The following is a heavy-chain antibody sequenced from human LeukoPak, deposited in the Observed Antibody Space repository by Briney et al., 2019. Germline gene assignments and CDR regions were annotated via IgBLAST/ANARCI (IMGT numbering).Heavy chain of an antibody. Sequence: SETLSLTCTVSGGSISSYYWSWIRQPPGKGLEWIGYIYYSGSTNYNPSLKSRVTISVDTSKNQFSLELSSVTAADTAVYYCARQVAAPGKYYFDYWGQGTLVTVSS. V-gene: IGHV4-59*08. CDR3: ARQVAAPGKYYFDY. CDR1: GGSISSYY. CDR2: IYYSGST. J-gene: IGHJ4*02. D-gene: IGHD2-15*01.